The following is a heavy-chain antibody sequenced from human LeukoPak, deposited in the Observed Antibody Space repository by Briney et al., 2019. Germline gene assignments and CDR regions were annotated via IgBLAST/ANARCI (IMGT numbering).Heavy chain of an antibody. D-gene: IGHD2-21*01. J-gene: IGHJ5*01. CDR3: VKDPRDTYGTNWFVS. Sequence: GGSLRLSCVASGFSFGNYAMIWVRQAPGKGVQWVSQISGTCCATWYAGFARDRFTISRDNSKKTLYLQMSGLRVGDTAMYYCVKDPRDTYGTNWFVSWGQGTLLIVSS. CDR1: GFSFGNYA. V-gene: IGHV3-23*01. CDR2: ISGTCCAT.